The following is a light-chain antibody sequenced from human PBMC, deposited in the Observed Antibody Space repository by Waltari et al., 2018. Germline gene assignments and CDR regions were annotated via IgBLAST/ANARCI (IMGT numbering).Light chain of an antibody. Sequence: EIMLTQSPGTLSLSPGERATLSCRASQSISRFLAWYQQKPGQAPRLLIYDASTRATGIPDRFSGSGSGTDFSHTINRLEPEDIAVYYCQKYGSLPATFGQGTKVEIK. CDR1: QSISRF. J-gene: IGKJ1*01. CDR2: DAS. CDR3: QKYGSLPAT. V-gene: IGKV3-20*01.